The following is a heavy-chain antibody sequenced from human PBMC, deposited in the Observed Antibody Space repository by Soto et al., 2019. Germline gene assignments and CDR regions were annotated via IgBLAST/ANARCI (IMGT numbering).Heavy chain of an antibody. CDR2: INHSGST. Sequence: SETLSLTCAVYGGSFSGYYWSWIRQPPGKGLEWIGEINHSGSTNYNPSLKSLVTISVDTSKNQFSLKLSSVTAADTAVYYCARGQSPEYYDILTGYYNDPFDYWGQGTLVTVSS. D-gene: IGHD3-9*01. CDR1: GGSFSGYY. CDR3: ARGQSPEYYDILTGYYNDPFDY. J-gene: IGHJ4*02. V-gene: IGHV4-34*01.